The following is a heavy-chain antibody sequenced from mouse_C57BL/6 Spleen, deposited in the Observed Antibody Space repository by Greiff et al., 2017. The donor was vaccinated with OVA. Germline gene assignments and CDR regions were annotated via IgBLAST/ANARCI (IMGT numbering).Heavy chain of an antibody. D-gene: IGHD4-1*01. CDR1: GFSLTSYG. J-gene: IGHJ4*01. CDR2: IWSGGST. CDR3: ARKTWDDYAMDY. V-gene: IGHV2-2*01. Sequence: VKLMESGPGLVQPSQSLSITCTVSGFSLTSYGVHWVRQSPGKGLEWLGVIWSGGSTDYNAAFISRLSISKDNSTSQVFFKMNSLQADDTAICSCARKTWDDYAMDYWGQGTSVTVSS.